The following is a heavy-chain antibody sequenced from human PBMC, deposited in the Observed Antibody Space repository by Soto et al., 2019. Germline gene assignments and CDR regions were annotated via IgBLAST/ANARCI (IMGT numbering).Heavy chain of an antibody. V-gene: IGHV1-69*13. CDR2: IIPIFGTA. D-gene: IGHD2-15*01. Sequence: SVKVSCKASGGTFSSYAISWVRQAPGQGLEWMGGIIPIFGTANYAQKFQGRVTITADESTSTAYMELSSLRSEDTAVYYCARGYCSGGSCYYYYGMDVWGQGTTVTVSS. J-gene: IGHJ6*02. CDR1: GGTFSSYA. CDR3: ARGYCSGGSCYYYYGMDV.